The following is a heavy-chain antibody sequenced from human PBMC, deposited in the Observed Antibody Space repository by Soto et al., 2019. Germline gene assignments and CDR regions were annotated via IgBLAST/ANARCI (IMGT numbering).Heavy chain of an antibody. CDR3: TNLIRGFSYSPS. CDR2: IKSKTEGGTP. Sequence: EVRLEESGGGLVKPGGSLRLSCVASELTLTNAWMSWVLQAPGKGLEWVGRIKSKTEGGTPDYAAPVKGRFTLSRDDSKNTLYLQMNSLMTEDTAVYYSTNLIRGFSYSPSWGQGTLVTVSS. J-gene: IGHJ5*02. V-gene: IGHV3-15*01. CDR1: ELTLTNAW. D-gene: IGHD5-18*01.